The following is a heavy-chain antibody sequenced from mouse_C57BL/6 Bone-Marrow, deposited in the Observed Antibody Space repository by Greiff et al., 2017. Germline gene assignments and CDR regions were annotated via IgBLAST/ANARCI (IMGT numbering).Heavy chain of an antibody. CDR3: TRRDHYYGSYFDY. CDR1: GYTFTSYW. D-gene: IGHD1-1*01. CDR2: IYPGNSDT. Sequence: VQLQQSGTVLARPGASVKMSCKTSGYTFTSYWMHWVKQRPGQGLEWIGAIYPGNSDTSYNQKFKGKAKLTAVTSASTAYMELSSLTNADSAVYYCTRRDHYYGSYFDYWGQGTTLTVSS. J-gene: IGHJ2*01. V-gene: IGHV1-5*01.